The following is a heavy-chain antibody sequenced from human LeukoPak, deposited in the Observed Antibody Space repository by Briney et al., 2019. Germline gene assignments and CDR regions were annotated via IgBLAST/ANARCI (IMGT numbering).Heavy chain of an antibody. J-gene: IGHJ4*02. CDR2: IYYSGST. CDR1: GGSISSSSYY. CDR3: ARHVGSLAPMARRRRLYYFDY. V-gene: IGHV4-39*01. D-gene: IGHD3-10*01. Sequence: PSETLSLTCTVSGGSISSSSYYWGWIRQPPGKGLEWIGSIYYSGSTYYNPSLKSRVTISVDTSKNQFSLKLSSVTAADTAVYYCARHVGSLAPMARRRRLYYFDYWGQGTLVTVSS.